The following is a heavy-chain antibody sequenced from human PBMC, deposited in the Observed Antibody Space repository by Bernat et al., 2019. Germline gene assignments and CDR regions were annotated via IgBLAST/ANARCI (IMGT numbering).Heavy chain of an antibody. CDR1: GGTFSSYA. V-gene: IGHV1-69*17. D-gene: IGHD3-9*01. J-gene: IGHJ3*02. CDR3: ASPLAELRYFDGSLDAFDI. CDR2: IIPIFGIA. Sequence: QVQLVQSGAEVKKPGSSVKVSCKASGGTFSSYAISWVRQAPGQGLEWMGGIIPIFGIANYAQKFQGRVTITADKSTSTAYMELSSLRSEDTAVYYCASPLAELRYFDGSLDAFDIWGQGTMVTVSS.